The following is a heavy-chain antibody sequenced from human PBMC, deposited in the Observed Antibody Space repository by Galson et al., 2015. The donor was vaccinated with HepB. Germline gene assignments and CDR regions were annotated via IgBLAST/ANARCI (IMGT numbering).Heavy chain of an antibody. CDR2: INAGNGKT. D-gene: IGHD6-19*01. CDR3: ARGNDSGWHDH. V-gene: IGHV1-3*01. Sequence: SVKVSCKASGYIFTNYAMHWVRQAPGQRLEWVGWINAGNGKTRYSQKFQDRVTFTRDTSASTIYMELSSLRSEDTAVYYCARGNDSGWHDHWGQGTLLTGSS. J-gene: IGHJ5*02. CDR1: GYIFTNYA.